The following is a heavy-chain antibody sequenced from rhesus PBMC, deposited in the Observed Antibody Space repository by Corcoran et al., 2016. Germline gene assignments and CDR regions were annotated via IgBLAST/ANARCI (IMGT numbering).Heavy chain of an antibody. V-gene: IGHV4-122*02. CDR2: IAYSGST. CDR3: ARDRGGNDLFFEY. CDR1: GASSSDSSY. Sequence: QVQLQESGPGLVKPSATLSLPCAVSGASSSDSSYWNWLRQPPGKGLEWIGYIAYSGSTNYNPSLKSRVTISRDTSENQFSLKWSSVTAADTAVYYCARDRGGNDLFFEYWGQGVLVTVSS. D-gene: IGHD1-14*01. J-gene: IGHJ4*01.